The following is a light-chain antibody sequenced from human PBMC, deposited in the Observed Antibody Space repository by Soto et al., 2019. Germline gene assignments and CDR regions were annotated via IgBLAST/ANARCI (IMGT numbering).Light chain of an antibody. CDR3: SSYRTSNTRQIV. CDR1: SSDVGGYNY. J-gene: IGLJ1*01. CDR2: DVS. Sequence: QSALTQPASVSGSPGQSITISCTGTSSDVGGYNYVSWYQHHPGKAPKLMIYDVSNRPSGVSNRFSGSKCGNTASLSISGLQPEDEADYYCSSYRTSNTRQIVCGTGTKVTVL. V-gene: IGLV2-14*03.